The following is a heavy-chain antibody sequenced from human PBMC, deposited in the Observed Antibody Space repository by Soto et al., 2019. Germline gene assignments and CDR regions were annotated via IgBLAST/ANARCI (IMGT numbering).Heavy chain of an antibody. CDR1: EYTFTSYA. Sequence: ASVKVSCKASEYTFTSYAMHWVRQAPGQRLEWMGWINAGNGNTKYSQKFQGRVTITRGTSASTAYMELSSLRSEDTAVYYCARLGNYDYYYYGMDVWGQGTTVTVSS. CDR3: ARLGNYDYYYYGMDV. CDR2: INAGNGNT. J-gene: IGHJ6*02. V-gene: IGHV1-3*01. D-gene: IGHD1-7*01.